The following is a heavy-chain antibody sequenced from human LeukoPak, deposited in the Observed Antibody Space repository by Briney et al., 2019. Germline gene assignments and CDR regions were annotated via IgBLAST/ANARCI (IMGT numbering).Heavy chain of an antibody. CDR1: GFTFNSYS. D-gene: IGHD3-3*01. Sequence: GGSLRLSCVASGFTFNSYSMNWVRQTPGKGLEWVSYITATTGIITYADSVKGRFTVSRDNAENSVYLQMTSLRAEDTAVYYCARVGVGLIAPDYWGQGTLVSVSS. J-gene: IGHJ4*02. V-gene: IGHV3-48*01. CDR2: ITATTGII. CDR3: ARVGVGLIAPDY.